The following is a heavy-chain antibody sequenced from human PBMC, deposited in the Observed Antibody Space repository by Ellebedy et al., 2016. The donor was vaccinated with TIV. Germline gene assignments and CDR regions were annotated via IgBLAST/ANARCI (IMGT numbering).Heavy chain of an antibody. D-gene: IGHD1-26*01. CDR1: GFTFSSYG. CDR3: AKDQGGSYSWDY. J-gene: IGHJ4*02. Sequence: GGSLRLXXAASGFTFSSYGMHWVRQAPGKGLEWVAVISYDGSNKYYADSVKGRFTISRDNSKNTLYLQMNSLRAEDTAVYYCAKDQGGSYSWDYWGQGTLVTVSS. CDR2: ISYDGSNK. V-gene: IGHV3-30*18.